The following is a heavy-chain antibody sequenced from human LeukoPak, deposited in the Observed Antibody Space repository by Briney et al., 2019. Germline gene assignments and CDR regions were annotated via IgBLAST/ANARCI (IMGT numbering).Heavy chain of an antibody. CDR1: GFTFSDYY. V-gene: IGHV3-53*01. J-gene: IGHJ4*02. Sequence: PGGSLRLSCAASGFTFSDYYMSWIRQAPGKGLEWVSVIYSGGSTYYADSVKGRFTISRDNSKNTLYLQMNSLRAEDTAVYYCARGPNYYGSGSYYPLDYWGQGTLVTVSS. D-gene: IGHD3-10*01. CDR2: IYSGGST. CDR3: ARGPNYYGSGSYYPLDY.